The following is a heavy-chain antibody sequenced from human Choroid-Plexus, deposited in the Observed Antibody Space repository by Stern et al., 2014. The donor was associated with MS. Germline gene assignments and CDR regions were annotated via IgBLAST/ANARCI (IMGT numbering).Heavy chain of an antibody. D-gene: IGHD2-2*01. Sequence: QVQLQQWGAGLLKPSETLSLTCAVYGGSFSGYYWSWIRQSPGKGLEWIGXXDRGRDPKYNPSLKIRSSRSGDRSKNHLSLNLGAVTAADTAIYYCVRERCINTRCYGGRFGYYYYGMDVWGQGTTVTVSS. CDR1: GGSFSGYY. CDR3: VRERCINTRCYGGRFGYYYYGMDV. J-gene: IGHJ6*02. V-gene: IGHV4-34*01. CDR2: XDRGRDP.